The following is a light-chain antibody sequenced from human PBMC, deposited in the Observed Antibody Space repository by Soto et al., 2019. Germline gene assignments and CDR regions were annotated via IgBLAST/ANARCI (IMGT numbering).Light chain of an antibody. Sequence: QTVVTQPPSVSGAPGQRVTISCTGSSSNIGAGYDVHWYQQLPGTAPKLLIYGNSNRPSGVPDRFSGSKSGTSASLAITGLQAEDEADYYCRSYDSSLSAVFGGGTQLTVL. V-gene: IGLV1-40*01. CDR3: RSYDSSLSAV. CDR1: SSNIGAGYD. J-gene: IGLJ2*01. CDR2: GNS.